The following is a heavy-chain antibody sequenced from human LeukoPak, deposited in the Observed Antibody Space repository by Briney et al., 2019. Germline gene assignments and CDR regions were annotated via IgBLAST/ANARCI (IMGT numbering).Heavy chain of an antibody. CDR3: ARLGSSSSWSRSPLEY. V-gene: IGHV5-51*01. CDR1: GYSFTSYW. D-gene: IGHD6-13*01. CDR2: IHPGDSDT. J-gene: IGHJ4*02. Sequence: GESLKISCQGSGYSFTSYWIGWVRQMPGKGLEWMGIIHPGDSDTRYSPSLQGQVTISADKSISTAYVQWSSLKASDTAMYYCARLGSSSSWSRSPLEYWGQGTLVTVSS.